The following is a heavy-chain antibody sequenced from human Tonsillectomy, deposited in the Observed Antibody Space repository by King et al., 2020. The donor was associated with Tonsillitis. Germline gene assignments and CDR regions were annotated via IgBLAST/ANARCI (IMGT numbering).Heavy chain of an antibody. CDR1: GFTFSSFE. CDR2: INSNGRII. D-gene: IGHD3-10*01. J-gene: IGHJ4*02. CDR3: ARDTSRGFDF. V-gene: IGHV3-48*03. Sequence: EVQLVESGGGLVQPGGSLRLSCAASGFTFSSFEMNWVRQAPGKGLEWVSYINSNGRIIHYAGSVEGRFTISRDDANNSLYLQMNSLRAEDTAVYYCARDTSRGFDFWGQGTLVTVSS.